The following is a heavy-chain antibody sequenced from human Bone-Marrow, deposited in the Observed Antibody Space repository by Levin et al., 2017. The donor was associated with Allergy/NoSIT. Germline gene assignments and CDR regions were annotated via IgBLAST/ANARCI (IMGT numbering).Heavy chain of an antibody. CDR2: VFHTGGT. CDR3: GKVGPIAGLFSALDV. D-gene: IGHD1-20*01. Sequence: NPSETLSLTCAVSGGPISSNTWWTWVRQPPGKGLEWIGQVFHTGGTNYNPSLNSRVTISLDESTNQFSLNLNSVTAADTAVYYCGKVGPIAGLFSALDVWGQGTTVTVSS. CDR1: GGPISSNTW. J-gene: IGHJ6*02. V-gene: IGHV4-4*02.